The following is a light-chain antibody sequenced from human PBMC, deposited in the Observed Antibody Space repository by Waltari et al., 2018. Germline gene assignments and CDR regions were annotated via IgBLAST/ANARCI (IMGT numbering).Light chain of an antibody. V-gene: IGKV3-11*01. CDR1: QSISSY. J-gene: IGKJ3*01. CDR2: GAS. Sequence: EIVLTQSPATLSLSPGDRATLSCRASQSISSYLAWYQQKPGQAPRLLIYGASNRATGIPARFSGSGSGTDFTLTISTLEPEDFAVYYCQQRGSWPRTFGPGTRVDIK. CDR3: QQRGSWPRT.